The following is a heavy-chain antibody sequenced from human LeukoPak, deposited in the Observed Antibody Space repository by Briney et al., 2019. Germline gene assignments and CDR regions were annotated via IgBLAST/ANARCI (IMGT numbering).Heavy chain of an antibody. CDR1: GYTFTNYG. CDR3: ARGGRGLSFDY. CDR2: ISTDNGNT. V-gene: IGHV1-18*03. J-gene: IGHJ4*02. Sequence: ASVKVSCKASGYTFTNYGLIWVRQAPGQGLEWMGWISTDNGNTNSVQKLQGRVTLTMDTSTTTAYMELSSLRSEDMAVYYCARGGRGLSFDYWGQGTLVTVSS. D-gene: IGHD3-16*01.